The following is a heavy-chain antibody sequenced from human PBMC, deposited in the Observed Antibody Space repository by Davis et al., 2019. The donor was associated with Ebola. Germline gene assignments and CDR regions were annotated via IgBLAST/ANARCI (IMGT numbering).Heavy chain of an antibody. D-gene: IGHD3-3*01. V-gene: IGHV3-30*02. CDR3: AKGSVTIFGVAPDYYGMDV. Sequence: GGSLRLSCAASGFTFSSYGMHWVRQAPGKGLEWVAFIRYDGSNKYYADSVKGRFTISRDNSKNTLYLQMNSLRAEDTAVYYCAKGSVTIFGVAPDYYGMDVWGQGTTVTVSS. CDR2: IRYDGSNK. CDR1: GFTFSSYG. J-gene: IGHJ6*02.